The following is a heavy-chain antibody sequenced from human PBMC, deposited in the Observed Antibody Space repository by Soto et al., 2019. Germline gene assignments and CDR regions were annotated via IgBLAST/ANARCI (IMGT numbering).Heavy chain of an antibody. V-gene: IGHV3-48*03. Sequence: EVQLVESGGGLVQPGGSLRLSCAASGFTFSSYELYWVRQAPGKGLEWVSYISTSPGVIYYGDSVKGRFTISRDNAKNSLYLQMNSLRAEDTAVYYCARERYDSGRPLDYWGQGTLVTVSS. CDR3: ARERYDSGRPLDY. CDR2: ISTSPGVI. J-gene: IGHJ4*02. D-gene: IGHD3-10*01. CDR1: GFTFSSYE.